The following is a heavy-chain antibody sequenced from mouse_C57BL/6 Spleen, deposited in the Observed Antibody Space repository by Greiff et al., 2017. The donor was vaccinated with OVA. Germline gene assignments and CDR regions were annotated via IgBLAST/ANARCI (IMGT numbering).Heavy chain of an antibody. CDR3: ARQDYDYGAWFAY. J-gene: IGHJ3*01. CDR2: IWSDGST. CDR1: GFSLTSYG. V-gene: IGHV2-6-1*01. Sequence: QVQLKQSGPGLVAPSQSLSITCTVSGFSLTSYGVHWVRQPPGKGLEWLVVIWSDGSTTYNSALKSRLSISKDNSKSQVFLKMNSLQTDDTAMYYCARQDYDYGAWFAYWGQGTLVTVSA. D-gene: IGHD2-4*01.